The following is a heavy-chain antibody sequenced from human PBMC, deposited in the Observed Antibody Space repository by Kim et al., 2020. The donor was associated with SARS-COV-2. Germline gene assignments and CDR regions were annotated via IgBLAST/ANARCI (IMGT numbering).Heavy chain of an antibody. J-gene: IGHJ6*02. D-gene: IGHD3-9*01. Sequence: SVKVSCKASGGTFSSYAISWVRQAPGQGLEWMGRIIPILGIANYAQKFQGRVTITADKSTSTAYMELSSLRSEDTAVYYCARPAEWDILTGSPYYYYGMDVWGQGTTVTVSS. V-gene: IGHV1-69*04. CDR2: IIPILGIA. CDR3: ARPAEWDILTGSPYYYYGMDV. CDR1: GGTFSSYA.